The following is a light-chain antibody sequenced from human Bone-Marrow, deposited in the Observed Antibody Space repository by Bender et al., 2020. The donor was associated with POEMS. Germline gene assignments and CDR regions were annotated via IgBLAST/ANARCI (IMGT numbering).Light chain of an antibody. J-gene: IGLJ1*01. CDR2: EVN. V-gene: IGLV2-8*01. Sequence: QSALTQPASVSGSPGQSITISCTGTSSDVGGYNYVSWYQQHPGKAPKLLIYEVNKRPSGVPDRFSGSKSANTASLTVSGLQAEDEADYYCSSYAASNTLYVFGTGTTVTVL. CDR1: SSDVGGYNY. CDR3: SSYAASNTLYV.